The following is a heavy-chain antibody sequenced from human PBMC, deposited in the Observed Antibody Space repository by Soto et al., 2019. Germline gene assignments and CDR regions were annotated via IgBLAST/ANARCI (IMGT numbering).Heavy chain of an antibody. J-gene: IGHJ6*02. V-gene: IGHV3-48*01. CDR2: ISSSSSTI. CDR3: ARAAGGYAHGYYYDGMDV. CDR1: GFTFSSYS. D-gene: IGHD1-26*01. Sequence: EVQLVESGGGLVQPGGSLRLSCAASGFTFSSYSMNWVRQAPGKGLEWVSYISSSSSTIYYADSVKGRFTISRDNAKNSLYLQLNSLGAGDTAVYYCARAAGGYAHGYYYDGMDVWGQGTTVTVSS.